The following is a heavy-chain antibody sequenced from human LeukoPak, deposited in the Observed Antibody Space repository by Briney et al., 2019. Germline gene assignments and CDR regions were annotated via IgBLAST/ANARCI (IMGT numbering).Heavy chain of an antibody. CDR1: GGSISSYY. CDR2: IYTSGST. CDR3: ATTSRYGNYYYYYYMDV. J-gene: IGHJ6*03. D-gene: IGHD4-11*01. V-gene: IGHV4-4*07. Sequence: PSETLSLTCTVSGGSISSYYWSWIRQPAGKGLEWIGRIYTSGSTNYNPSLKSRVTMSVDTSKNQFSLKLSSVTAADTAVYYCATTSRYGNYYYYYYMDVWGKGTTVTVSS.